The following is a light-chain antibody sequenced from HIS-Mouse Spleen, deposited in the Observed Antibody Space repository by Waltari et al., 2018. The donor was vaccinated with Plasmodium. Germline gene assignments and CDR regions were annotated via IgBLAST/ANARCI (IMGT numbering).Light chain of an antibody. CDR1: SPNLRTTY. J-gene: IGLJ2*01. CDR3: GTWDSSLSAGVV. V-gene: IGLV1-51*01. CDR2: DNN. Sequence: QSVLTQPPSVSAAPGPKVTIPCSGSSPNLRTTYVSWYQQPPGTAPKLLIYDNNKRPSGIPDRFSGSKSGTSATLGITGLQTGDEADYYCGTWDSSLSAGVVFGGGTKLTVL.